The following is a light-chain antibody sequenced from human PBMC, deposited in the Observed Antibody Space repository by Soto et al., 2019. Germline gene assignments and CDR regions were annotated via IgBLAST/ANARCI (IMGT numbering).Light chain of an antibody. CDR3: QQYNEWPLT. J-gene: IGKJ4*01. V-gene: IGKV3-15*01. CDR2: FAS. Sequence: ERVMTQSPATLSVSPGEKATLSCRASQTVSNNLAWYQQKAGQPPRLLIYFASTRATGIPARFSGSGSGTEFTLTISTLQSEDCAVDYCQQYNEWPLTFGGGTKVETK. CDR1: QTVSNN.